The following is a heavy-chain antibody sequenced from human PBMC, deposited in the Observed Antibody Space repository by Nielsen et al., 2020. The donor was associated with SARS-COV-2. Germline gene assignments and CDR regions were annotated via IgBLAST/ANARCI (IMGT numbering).Heavy chain of an antibody. Sequence: MRGRFTISRDNAKNTLYLQMNSLRAEDTAVYYCASASAHVWGQGTMVTVSS. V-gene: IGHV3-74*01. CDR3: ASASAHV. D-gene: IGHD3-16*01. J-gene: IGHJ3*01.